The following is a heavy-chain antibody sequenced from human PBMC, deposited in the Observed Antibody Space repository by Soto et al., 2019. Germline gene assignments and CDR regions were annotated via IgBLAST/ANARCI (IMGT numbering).Heavy chain of an antibody. CDR2: ISAYNGNT. V-gene: IGHV1-18*04. CDR1: GYTFTSYG. Sequence: QVQLVQSGAEVKKPGASVKVSCKASGYTFTSYGISWVRQAPGQGLEWMGWISAYNGNTNYAQKLQGRVTMTTDTSTSTAYMELRSLRSDDTAVYYCARVGDIVVVPAANHEQNWFDPWGQGTLVTVSS. D-gene: IGHD2-2*01. CDR3: ARVGDIVVVPAANHEQNWFDP. J-gene: IGHJ5*02.